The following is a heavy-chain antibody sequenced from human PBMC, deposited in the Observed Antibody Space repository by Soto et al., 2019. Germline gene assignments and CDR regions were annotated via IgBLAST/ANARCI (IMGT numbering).Heavy chain of an antibody. D-gene: IGHD5-12*01. Sequence: GGSLRLSCAASGFTFSDYYMSWIRQAPGKGLEWVSYISSSGSTIYYADSVKGRFTISRDNAKNSLYLQMNSLRAEDTAVYYCAGAPKRGYSGYDSPSLRDYYYYYMDVWGKGTTVTVSS. V-gene: IGHV3-11*01. CDR1: GFTFSDYY. J-gene: IGHJ6*03. CDR3: AGAPKRGYSGYDSPSLRDYYYYYMDV. CDR2: ISSSGSTI.